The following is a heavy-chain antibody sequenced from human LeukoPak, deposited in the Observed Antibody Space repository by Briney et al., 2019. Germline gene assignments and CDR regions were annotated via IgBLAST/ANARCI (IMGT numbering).Heavy chain of an antibody. Sequence: PGGSLRLSCAASGFTFINYGIHWVRQAPGKGLEWVAFIRYDGTNKYYADSVKGRFTISRDNSKNTLYLQMNSLRAEDTAVYYCAKGLSVDYWGQGTLVTVSS. J-gene: IGHJ4*02. CDR1: GFTFINYG. D-gene: IGHD2/OR15-2a*01. V-gene: IGHV3-30*02. CDR2: IRYDGTNK. CDR3: AKGLSVDY.